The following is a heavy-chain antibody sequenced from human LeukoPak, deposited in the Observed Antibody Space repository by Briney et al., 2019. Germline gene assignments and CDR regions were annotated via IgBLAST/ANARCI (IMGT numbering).Heavy chain of an antibody. J-gene: IGHJ3*02. CDR2: IIPIFGTA. Sequence: ASVKVSCKASGGTFSSYAISWVRQAPGQGLEWMGGIIPIFGTANYAQKFQGRVTITTDESTSTAYMELSSLRSEDTAVYYCARIFFLQDPYDFWSSGAFDIWGQGTMVTVSS. CDR1: GGTFSSYA. CDR3: ARIFFLQDPYDFWSSGAFDI. V-gene: IGHV1-69*05. D-gene: IGHD3-3*01.